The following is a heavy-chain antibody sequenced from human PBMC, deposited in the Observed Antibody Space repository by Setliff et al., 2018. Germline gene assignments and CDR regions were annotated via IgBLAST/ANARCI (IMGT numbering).Heavy chain of an antibody. J-gene: IGHJ4*02. CDR2: IYYSGST. Sequence: SETLSLTCTVSGGSVSSYYWSWIRQPPGKGLEWIGYIYYSGSTNYNPSLKSRVTISVDTSKNQFSLKLSSVTAADTAVYYCARGVYYYYGSGSYYAALDYWGQGTLVTVSS. V-gene: IGHV4-59*02. CDR3: ARGVYYYYGSGSYYAALDY. CDR1: GGSVSSYY. D-gene: IGHD3-10*01.